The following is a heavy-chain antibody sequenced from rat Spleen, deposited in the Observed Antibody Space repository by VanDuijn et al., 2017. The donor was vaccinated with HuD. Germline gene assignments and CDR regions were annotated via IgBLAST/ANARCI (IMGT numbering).Heavy chain of an antibody. D-gene: IGHD1-12*02. J-gene: IGHJ4*01. V-gene: IGHV5-31*01. Sequence: EVQLVESGGGLVQPGRSLKLSCVASGFTFNNYWMTWIRQAPGKGLEWVASISTGGGNTYYRDSVKGRFTISRDNAKSILYLQMDSLRSEDSATYYCATDGYYDGTYYSVYAMDAWGQGASVTVSS. CDR3: ATDGYYDGTYYSVYAMDA. CDR2: ISTGGGNT. CDR1: GFTFNNYW.